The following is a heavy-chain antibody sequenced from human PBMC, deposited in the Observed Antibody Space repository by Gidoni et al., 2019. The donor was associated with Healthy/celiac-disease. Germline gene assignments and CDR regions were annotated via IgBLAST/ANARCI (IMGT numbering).Heavy chain of an antibody. D-gene: IGHD3-3*01. CDR3: ARGRGQRTYNTYYDFWSSYPIDY. J-gene: IGHJ4*02. CDR1: GGSFSGYY. CDR2: INHSGST. Sequence: QVQLQQWGAGLLKPSETLSLTCAVYGGSFSGYYWRWLRQPPGKGLEWIGEINHSGSTNYNPSLKSRVTISVDTSKNQFSLKLSSVTAADTAVYYCARGRGQRTYNTYYDFWSSYPIDYWGQGTLVTVSS. V-gene: IGHV4-34*01.